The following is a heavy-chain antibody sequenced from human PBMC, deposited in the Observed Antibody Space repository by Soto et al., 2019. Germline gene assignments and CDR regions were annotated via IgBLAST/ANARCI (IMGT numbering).Heavy chain of an antibody. J-gene: IGHJ5*02. D-gene: IGHD2-2*01. V-gene: IGHV3-23*01. CDR3: AKHAEYQLVSWFDP. Sequence: EVQLLESGGGLVQPGGSLRLSCAVSGFSFSTYAMSWVRQAPGKGLEWVSGISAGGGNTYYADSVRGRFTISRDNSMVTLYLQITSLRAEDTAFYYCAKHAEYQLVSWFDPWGQGTLVTVSS. CDR2: ISAGGGNT. CDR1: GFSFSTYA.